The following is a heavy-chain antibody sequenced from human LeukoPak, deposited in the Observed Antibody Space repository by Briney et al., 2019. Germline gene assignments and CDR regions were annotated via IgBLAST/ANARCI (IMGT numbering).Heavy chain of an antibody. J-gene: IGHJ4*02. CDR2: IKQDGSVK. V-gene: IGHV3-7*03. CDR1: GFTLSTYW. Sequence: GGSLRLSCAASGFTLSTYWMSWVRQAPGKGVEWVANIKQDGSVKNYVDSVEGRFTISRDNAKNSLYLQMNSLRADDTAMYYCVRGGYGPDYWGQGTLVTVSS. D-gene: IGHD5-12*01. CDR3: VRGGYGPDY.